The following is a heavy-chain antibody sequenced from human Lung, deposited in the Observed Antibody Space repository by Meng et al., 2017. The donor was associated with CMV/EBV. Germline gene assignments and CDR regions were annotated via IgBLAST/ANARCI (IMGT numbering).Heavy chain of an antibody. D-gene: IGHD4-11*01. CDR3: AKGISNYVHPNWFDP. V-gene: IGHV3-23*01. CDR1: GFTFSSYA. CDR2: ISGSGGSK. Sequence: SXAASGFTFSSYAMRWVRQARGRRLEWVSAISGSGGSKYYADSVKGRFTISRDNSKNTLYLQMNSLRAEDTAVYYCAKGISNYVHPNWFDPWGQGTXVTVSS. J-gene: IGHJ5*02.